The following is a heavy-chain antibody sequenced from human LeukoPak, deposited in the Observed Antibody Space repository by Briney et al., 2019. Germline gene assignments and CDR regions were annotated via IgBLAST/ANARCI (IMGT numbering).Heavy chain of an antibody. D-gene: IGHD5-24*01. CDR2: IIPIFGIA. J-gene: IGHJ4*02. CDR1: GGTFSSYA. CDR3: GRGGPEMATIGGDYFDY. Sequence: SVKLSCKASGGTFSSYAISWVRQAPGQGLEWMGRIIPIFGIANYAQKFQGRVTITADKSTSTAYMELSSLRSEETAVYYCGRGGPEMATIGGDYFDYWGQGTLATVSS. V-gene: IGHV1-69*04.